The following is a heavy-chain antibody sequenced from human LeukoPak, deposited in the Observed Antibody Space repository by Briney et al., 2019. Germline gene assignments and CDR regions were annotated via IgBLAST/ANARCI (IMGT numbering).Heavy chain of an antibody. D-gene: IGHD3-10*01. J-gene: IGHJ6*03. CDR2: MYYSGST. V-gene: IGHV4-39*07. CDR3: ARDYGSGRRYYYMDV. Sequence: TPSETLSLTCTVSGGSISSSSYYWGWIRQPPGKGLEWIGSMYYSGSTFYNPSLKSRVTILVDTSKSQFSLKLSSVTAADTAVYYCARDYGSGRRYYYMDVWGKGTTVTVSS. CDR1: GGSISSSSYY.